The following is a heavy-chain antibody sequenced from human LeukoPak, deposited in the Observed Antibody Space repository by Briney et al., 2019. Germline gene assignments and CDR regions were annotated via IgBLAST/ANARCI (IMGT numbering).Heavy chain of an antibody. V-gene: IGHV3-23*01. D-gene: IGHD1-26*01. CDR3: ARYSGSYWDFDY. J-gene: IGHJ4*02. Sequence: GGSLRLSCVASGFTFFTYAMSWVRQAPGKGLEWVSTISGSGGSTYYADSVKGRFTISRDNSKNTLYLQMNSLRAKDTAVYYCARYSGSYWDFDYWGQGTLVTVSS. CDR2: ISGSGGST. CDR1: GFTFFTYA.